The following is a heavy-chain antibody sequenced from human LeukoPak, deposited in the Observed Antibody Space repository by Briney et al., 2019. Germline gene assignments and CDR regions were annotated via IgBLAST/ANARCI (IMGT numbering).Heavy chain of an antibody. CDR1: GFTFSSYG. V-gene: IGHV3-30*18. CDR2: ISYDGSNK. Sequence: GRSLRLSCAASGFTFSSYGMHWVRQAPGKGLEWVAVISYDGSNKYYADSVKGRFTISRDNSKNTLYLQMNSLRAEDTAVYYCAKDSTGPADYWGQGTLVTVSS. J-gene: IGHJ4*02. CDR3: AKDSTGPADY. D-gene: IGHD3-9*01.